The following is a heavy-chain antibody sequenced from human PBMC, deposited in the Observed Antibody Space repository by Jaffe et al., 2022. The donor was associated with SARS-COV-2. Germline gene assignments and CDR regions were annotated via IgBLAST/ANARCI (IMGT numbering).Heavy chain of an antibody. CDR2: IYSGGST. CDR1: GFTVSSNY. CDR3: ARGEMRVDDSGYDPYYYYGMDV. V-gene: IGHV3-53*01. J-gene: IGHJ6*02. Sequence: EVQLVESGGGLIQPGGSLRLSCAASGFTVSSNYMSWVRQAPGKGLEWVSVIYSGGSTYYADSVKGRFTISRDNSKNTLYLQMNSLRAEDTAVYYCARGEMRVDDSGYDPYYYYGMDVWGQGTTVTVSS. D-gene: IGHD5-12*01.